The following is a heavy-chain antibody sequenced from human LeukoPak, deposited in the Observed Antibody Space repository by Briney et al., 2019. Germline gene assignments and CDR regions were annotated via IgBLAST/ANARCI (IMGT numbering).Heavy chain of an antibody. Sequence: SETLSLTCTVSGGSITSSSYYWGWIRQPPGKGLEWIGSIYYSGSTYYNPSLKSRVTISVDTSKNQFSLKLSSVTAADTAVYYCARRGGTAIYGGYFDYWGQGTLVTVSS. V-gene: IGHV4-39*01. J-gene: IGHJ4*02. CDR3: ARRGGTAIYGGYFDY. CDR1: GGSITSSSYY. CDR2: IYYSGST. D-gene: IGHD5-18*01.